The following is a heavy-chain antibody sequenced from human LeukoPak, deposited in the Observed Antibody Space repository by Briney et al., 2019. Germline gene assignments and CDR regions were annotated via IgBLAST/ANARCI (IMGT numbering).Heavy chain of an antibody. Sequence: SETLSVTCAVYGGSFSGYYWSWIRQPPGKGLEWIGEINHSGRTNYNPSPKSRVTISVDTSKNQFSLKLSSVTAADTAVYYCARETGYCSGGSCYSSWFDPWGQGTLVTVCS. CDR1: GGSFSGYY. CDR3: ARETGYCSGGSCYSSWFDP. V-gene: IGHV4-34*01. J-gene: IGHJ5*02. CDR2: INHSGRT. D-gene: IGHD2-15*01.